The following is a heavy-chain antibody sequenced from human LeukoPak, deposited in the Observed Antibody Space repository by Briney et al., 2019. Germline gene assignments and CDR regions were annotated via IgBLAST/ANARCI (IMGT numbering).Heavy chain of an antibody. CDR2: ISGSGGST. CDR1: GFTFSSYA. Sequence: GGSLRLSCAASGFTFSSYAMSWVRQAPGKGLEWVSAISGSGGSTYYADSVKGRFTISRDNSKNTLYLQMNSLRAEDTAVYYCAKDRGGSSGWYANYYYGMDVWGQGTTVTVSS. V-gene: IGHV3-23*01. CDR3: AKDRGGSSGWYANYYYGMDV. D-gene: IGHD6-19*01. J-gene: IGHJ6*02.